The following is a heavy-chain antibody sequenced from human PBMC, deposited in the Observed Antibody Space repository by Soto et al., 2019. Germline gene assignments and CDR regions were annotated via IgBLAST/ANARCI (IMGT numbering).Heavy chain of an antibody. Sequence: GGSLRLSCAASGFTFSSYGMHWVRQAPGKGLEWVAVISYDGSNKYYADSVKGRFTISRDNSKNTLYLQMNSLRAEDTAVYYCAKPYYDFWSGPHYMDVWGKGTTVTVSS. V-gene: IGHV3-30*18. CDR1: GFTFSSYG. CDR2: ISYDGSNK. D-gene: IGHD3-3*01. J-gene: IGHJ6*03. CDR3: AKPYYDFWSGPHYMDV.